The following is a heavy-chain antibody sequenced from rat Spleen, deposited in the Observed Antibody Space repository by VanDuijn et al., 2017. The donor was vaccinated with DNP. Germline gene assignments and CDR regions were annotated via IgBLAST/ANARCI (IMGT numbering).Heavy chain of an antibody. CDR1: AYSITSNY. D-gene: IGHD1-12*03. Sequence: EVQLQESGPGLVKPSQSLSLTCSVTAYSITSNYWGWIRKFPGNKMEWMGYISYSGSTGYNSSLKSRISITRDTSKNQLFLHLKSVTTEDTATYYCARAYNDGAYHPNWYFDFWGPGTMVTVSS. CDR2: ISYSGST. V-gene: IGHV3-1*01. J-gene: IGHJ1*01. CDR3: ARAYNDGAYHPNWYFDF.